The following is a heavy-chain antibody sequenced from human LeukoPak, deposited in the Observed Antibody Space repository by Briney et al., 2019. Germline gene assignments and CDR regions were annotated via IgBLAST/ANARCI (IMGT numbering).Heavy chain of an antibody. CDR1: GFTFSSYG. J-gene: IGHJ4*02. D-gene: IGHD3-10*01. Sequence: PGGSLRLSCAASGFTFSSYGMHWVRQAPGKGLEWVAVISYDGTNKYYTDSVKGRFTISRDNSKNTLYLQMNSLRAEDTAVYYCARGGLLLWFGEGFDYWGQGTLVTVSS. CDR3: ARGGLLLWFGEGFDY. CDR2: ISYDGTNK. V-gene: IGHV3-30*19.